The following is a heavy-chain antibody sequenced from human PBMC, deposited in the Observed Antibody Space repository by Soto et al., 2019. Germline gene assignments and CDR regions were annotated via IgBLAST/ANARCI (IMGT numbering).Heavy chain of an antibody. J-gene: IGHJ5*02. Sequence: SETLSLTCTVSGGSISSYYWSWIRQPPGKGLEWIGYIYYSGSTNYNPSLKSRVTISVDTSKNQFSLKLNSVTAADTAVYYCARSPSGFDGNWFDPWGQGTLVTVSS. CDR3: ARSPSGFDGNWFDP. V-gene: IGHV4-59*01. D-gene: IGHD5-12*01. CDR1: GGSISSYY. CDR2: IYYSGST.